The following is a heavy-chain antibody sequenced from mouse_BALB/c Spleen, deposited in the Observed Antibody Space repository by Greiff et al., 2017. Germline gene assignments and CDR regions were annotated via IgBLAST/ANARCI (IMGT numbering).Heavy chain of an antibody. CDR1: GYTFTSYW. J-gene: IGHJ3*01. CDR3: TRYDYDGFAY. CDR2: IYPSDSYT. Sequence: QVQLKQPGAELVRPGASVKLSCKASGYTFTSYWINWVKQRPGQGLEWIGNIYPSDSYTNYNQKFKDKATLTVDKSSSTAYMQLSSPTSEDSAVYYCTRYDYDGFAYWGQGTLVTVSA. V-gene: IGHV1-69*02. D-gene: IGHD2-4*01.